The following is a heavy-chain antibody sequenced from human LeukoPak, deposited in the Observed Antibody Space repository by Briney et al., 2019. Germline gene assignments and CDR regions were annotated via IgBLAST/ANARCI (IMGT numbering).Heavy chain of an antibody. Sequence: ASVKASCKASGYTFTGYYMNWVRQAPGQGLEWMGWINPNSGGTNYAQKFQGRVTMTRDTSISAAYMELSRLRSDDTAVYYCAREGVGAVAGTFDYWGQGALVTVSS. CDR3: AREGVGAVAGTFDY. J-gene: IGHJ4*02. CDR1: GYTFTGYY. CDR2: INPNSGGT. V-gene: IGHV1-2*02. D-gene: IGHD6-19*01.